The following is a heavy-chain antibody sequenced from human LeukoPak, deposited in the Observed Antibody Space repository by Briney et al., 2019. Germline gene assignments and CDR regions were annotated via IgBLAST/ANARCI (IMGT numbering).Heavy chain of an antibody. CDR2: IKSKTDGGTT. CDR1: GFTFSNAW. J-gene: IGHJ4*02. CDR3: TTDRQQWLAHGGY. V-gene: IGHV3-15*01. D-gene: IGHD6-19*01. Sequence: PGGFLRLSCAASGFTFSNAWMSWVRQAPGKGLEWVGRIKSKTDGGTTDYAAPVKGRFTISRDDSKNTLYLQMNSLKTEDTAVYYCTTDRQQWLAHGGYWGQGTLVTVSS.